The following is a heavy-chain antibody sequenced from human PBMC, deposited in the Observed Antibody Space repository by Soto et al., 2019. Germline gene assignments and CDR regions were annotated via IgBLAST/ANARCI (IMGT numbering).Heavy chain of an antibody. D-gene: IGHD1-1*01. V-gene: IGHV3-15*07. CDR3: PTVAGTGRGDIDY. CDR2: IKSKLDGETT. J-gene: IGHJ4*02. CDR1: GFIFSKAW. Sequence: EVQLVESGGGLVKSGGSLRLSCAASGFIFSKAWMNWVRQGQGKGLEWVARIKSKLDGETTDYAAPVNARFTISRDDSTNTMYLQKNSLSADDTGVYFCPTVAGTGRGDIDYWGQGTLVTVSS.